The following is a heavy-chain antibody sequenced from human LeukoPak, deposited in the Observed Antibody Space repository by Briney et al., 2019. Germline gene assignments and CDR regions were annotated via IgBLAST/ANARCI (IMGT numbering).Heavy chain of an antibody. J-gene: IGHJ3*02. CDR1: GFTFSSYW. Sequence: GGSLRLSCAASGFTFSSYWMTWVRQAPGKGLEWVANIKHDGSEKYYVDSVKGRFTISRDNAKNTLYLQMNSLRAEDTAVYYCARESTDTAVAFDIWGQGTMVTVSS. D-gene: IGHD5-18*01. V-gene: IGHV3-7*01. CDR2: IKHDGSEK. CDR3: ARESTDTAVAFDI.